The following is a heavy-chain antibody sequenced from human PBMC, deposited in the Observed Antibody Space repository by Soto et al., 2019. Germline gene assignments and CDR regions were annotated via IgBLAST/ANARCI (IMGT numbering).Heavy chain of an antibody. CDR1: XGSVSSGSYY. V-gene: IGHV4-61*01. D-gene: IGHD5-12*01. Sequence: SETLSLXXTXSXGSVSSGSYYWSWIRXPPGXXXEWIGYIYYSGSTNYNPSLKSRVTISVDTSKNQISLKLSSVTAVDTAVYYCAREPKYRRGYSGYEYYYYGMDVWGQGTTVTVSS. J-gene: IGHJ6*02. CDR3: AREPKYRRGYSGYEYYYYGMDV. CDR2: IYYSGST.